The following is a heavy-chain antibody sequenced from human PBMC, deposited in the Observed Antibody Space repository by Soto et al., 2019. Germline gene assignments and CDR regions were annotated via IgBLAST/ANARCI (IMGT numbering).Heavy chain of an antibody. CDR2: ISSSSSYI. CDR3: ARDICSGGSCKAA. J-gene: IGHJ5*02. V-gene: IGHV3-21*01. CDR1: GFTFSSYS. D-gene: IGHD2-15*01. Sequence: PWGSLRLSCAASGFTFSSYSMNWVRQAPGKGLEWVSSISSSSSYIYYADSVKGRFTISRDNAKNSLYLQMNSLRAEDTAVYYCARDICSGGSCKAAWGQGTLVTVSS.